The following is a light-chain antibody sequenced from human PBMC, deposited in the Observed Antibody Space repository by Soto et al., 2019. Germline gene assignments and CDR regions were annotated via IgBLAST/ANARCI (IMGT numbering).Light chain of an antibody. CDR2: STT. V-gene: IGLV7-43*01. CDR1: TGTVTRGYY. CDR3: LLYYGGAYV. J-gene: IGLJ1*01. Sequence: QTVVTQEPSLTMSPGGTVTLTCASSTGTVTRGYYPNWFQQKPGQAPRALIYSTTIKHSWTPARFSGSLLGGKAALTLSGVQPEDEAEYSCLLYYGGAYVFGPGTKVTVL.